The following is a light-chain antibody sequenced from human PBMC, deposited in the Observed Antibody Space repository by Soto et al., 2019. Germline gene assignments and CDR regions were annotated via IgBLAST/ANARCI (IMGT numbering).Light chain of an antibody. J-gene: IGKJ2*01. CDR1: QSIGTW. CDR3: QQYDSYVT. V-gene: IGKV1-5*03. Sequence: DIQMTPSPHTLSASVGDRVTITCRASQSIGTWLAWNQHKPGKAPQLLIYKASSVKSGVPSMFSGSGFGTDFTLAISSLQPDDSASHYCQQYDSYVTWGQGTKLEIK. CDR2: KAS.